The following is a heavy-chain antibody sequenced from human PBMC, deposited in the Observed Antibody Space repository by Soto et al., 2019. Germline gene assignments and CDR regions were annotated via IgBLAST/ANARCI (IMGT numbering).Heavy chain of an antibody. Sequence: EVQLVESGGGLVQPGGSRRLSCTASGFSISGYYMSWVRQAPGKGLEWVGNIKAGGSETHYVDSVKGRFTISTDNTENSVYLQMNNLRTEDTAMYFCARDPVTSDWGQGTLVTVSS. J-gene: IGHJ4*02. CDR3: ARDPVTSD. CDR2: IKAGGSET. V-gene: IGHV3-7*03. CDR1: GFSISGYY.